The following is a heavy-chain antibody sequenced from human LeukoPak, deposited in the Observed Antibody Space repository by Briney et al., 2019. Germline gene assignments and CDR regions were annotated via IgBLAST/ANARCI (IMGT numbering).Heavy chain of an antibody. D-gene: IGHD5-12*01. CDR3: ARAVYSGYDSAFDY. J-gene: IGHJ4*02. V-gene: IGHV1-46*01. CDR1: GYTLTELS. CDR2: INPSGGST. Sequence: ASVKVSCKVSGYTLTELSMHWVRQAPGQGLEWMGIINPSGGSTSYAQKFQGRVTMTRDTSTSTVYMELSSLRSEDTAVYYCARAVYSGYDSAFDYWGQGTLVTVSS.